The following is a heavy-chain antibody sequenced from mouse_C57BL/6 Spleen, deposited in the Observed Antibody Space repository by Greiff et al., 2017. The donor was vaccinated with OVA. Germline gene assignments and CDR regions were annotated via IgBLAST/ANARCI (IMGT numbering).Heavy chain of an antibody. Sequence: EVNLVESGGGLVKPGGSLKLSCAASGFTFSDYGMHWVRQAPEKGLEWVAYISSGSSTIYYADTVKGRFTISRDNAKNTLFLQMTSLRSEDTAMYYCARRLRGFDVWGTGTTVTVSS. CDR3: ARRLRGFDV. CDR1: GFTFSDYG. D-gene: IGHD3-2*02. CDR2: ISSGSSTI. V-gene: IGHV5-17*01. J-gene: IGHJ1*03.